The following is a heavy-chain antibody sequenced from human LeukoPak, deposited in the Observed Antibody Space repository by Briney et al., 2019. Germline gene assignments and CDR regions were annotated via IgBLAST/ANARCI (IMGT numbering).Heavy chain of an antibody. D-gene: IGHD2-2*01. CDR3: ARETIVVVRAEDYDY. CDR1: GYTLTELS. CDR2: FDPEDGET. Sequence: VASVKVSCKVSGYTLTELSMHWVRQAPGKGLEWMGGFDPEDGETIYAQKFQGRVTMTEDTSTDTAYMELSSLRSEDTAVYYCARETIVVVRAEDYDYWGQGTLVTVSS. V-gene: IGHV1-24*01. J-gene: IGHJ4*02.